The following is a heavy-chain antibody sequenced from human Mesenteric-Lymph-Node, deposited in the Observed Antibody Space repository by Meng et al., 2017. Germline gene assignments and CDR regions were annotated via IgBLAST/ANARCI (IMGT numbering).Heavy chain of an antibody. CDR2: ISSSGSTI. CDR1: GFTFSRCE. D-gene: IGHD5-24*01. V-gene: IGHV3-48*03. J-gene: IGHJ4*02. CDR3: ARHRAGGYKEYYFDF. Sequence: GESLKISCAASGFTFSRCEMNWVRQAPGKGLEWVSYISSSGSTIYYADSVKGRFTVSRDNAKNSLYLQMNSLRADDTAVYYCARHRAGGYKEYYFDFWGQGTLVTVSS.